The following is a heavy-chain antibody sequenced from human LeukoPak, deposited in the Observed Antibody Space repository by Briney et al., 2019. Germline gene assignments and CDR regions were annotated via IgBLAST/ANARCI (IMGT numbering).Heavy chain of an antibody. CDR1: GGTFSSYA. J-gene: IGHJ4*02. CDR3: ARGYDYCSSTSCPFDY. V-gene: IGHV1-69*13. Sequence: GASVKVSCKASGGTFSSYAISWVRQAPGQGLEWMGGIIPIFGTANYAQKFQGRVTITADESTSTAYMELSSLRSEDTAVYYCARGYDYCSSTSCPFDYWGQGTLVTVSS. CDR2: IIPIFGTA. D-gene: IGHD2-2*01.